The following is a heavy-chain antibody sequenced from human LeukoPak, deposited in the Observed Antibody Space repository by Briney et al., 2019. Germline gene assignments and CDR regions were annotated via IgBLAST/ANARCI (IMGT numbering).Heavy chain of an antibody. CDR3: ARGITYYYDRSGYYSGSRAFDI. Sequence: KPSETLSFTCTVSGGSISSGDYYWSWIRQPPGKGLEWIGYIYYSGSTYYNLSLKSRVTISVDTSKNQFSLKLSSVTAADTAVYYCARGITYYYDRSGYYSGSRAFDIWGQGTMVTVSS. V-gene: IGHV4-30-4*01. D-gene: IGHD3-22*01. CDR1: GGSISSGDYY. CDR2: IYYSGST. J-gene: IGHJ3*02.